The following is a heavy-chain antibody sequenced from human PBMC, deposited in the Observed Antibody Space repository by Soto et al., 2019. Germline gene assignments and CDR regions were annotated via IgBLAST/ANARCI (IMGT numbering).Heavy chain of an antibody. CDR2: VESDGRGT. Sequence: EVQLVESGGGSVQPGGSLRLSCVASGITFTNYWMHWVRQVPGKGLVWVARVESDGRGTSYADFVKGRFTISRDNAKNKLYLKMTSIRVENMAMYDCWAVCELWGQATAVTVTS. D-gene: IGHD1-7*01. CDR3: WAVCEL. CDR1: GITFTNYW. J-gene: IGHJ4*02. V-gene: IGHV3-74*01.